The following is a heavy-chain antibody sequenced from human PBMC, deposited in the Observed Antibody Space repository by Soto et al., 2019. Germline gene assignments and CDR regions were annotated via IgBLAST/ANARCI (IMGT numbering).Heavy chain of an antibody. J-gene: IGHJ1*01. CDR2: IYSGGST. CDR3: ARDRVESGYPEYFQN. V-gene: IGHV3-53*01. D-gene: IGHD3-22*01. Sequence: EVQLVESGGGWIQPGGSLRLSCAASGFTVSSNYMSWVRQAPGKGLEWVSVIYSGGSTYYADSVKGRFTISRDNSKNTLYLQMNSLRAEDTAVYYCARDRVESGYPEYFQNWGQGTLVTVSS. CDR1: GFTVSSNY.